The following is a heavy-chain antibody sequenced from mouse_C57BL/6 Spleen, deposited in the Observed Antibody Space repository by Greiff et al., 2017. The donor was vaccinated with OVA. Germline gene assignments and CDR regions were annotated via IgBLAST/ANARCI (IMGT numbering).Heavy chain of an antibody. Sequence: QVQLKQPGAELVRPWSSVKLSCKASGYTFTSYWMHWVKQRPIQGLEWIGNIDPSDSETHYNQKFKDKATLTVDKSSSTAYMQLSSLTSEDSAVYYCARWGGLYAMDYWGQGTSVTVSS. CDR1: GYTFTSYW. J-gene: IGHJ4*01. CDR3: ARWGGLYAMDY. CDR2: IDPSDSET. V-gene: IGHV1-52*01.